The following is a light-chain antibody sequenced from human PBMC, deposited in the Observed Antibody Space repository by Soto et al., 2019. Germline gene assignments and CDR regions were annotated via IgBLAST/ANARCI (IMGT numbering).Light chain of an antibody. J-gene: IGLJ3*02. CDR3: CSYAGNSLWV. V-gene: IGLV2-11*01. CDR2: DVS. CDR1: SSDVGGYNY. Sequence: QSALTQPRSVSGSPGQLVTISCTGTSSDVGGYNYVSWYQQHPGKAPKLMIYDVSKWPSGVPDRFSGSKSGNTASLTISGLQAEDEADYYCCSYAGNSLWVFGGGTKLTVL.